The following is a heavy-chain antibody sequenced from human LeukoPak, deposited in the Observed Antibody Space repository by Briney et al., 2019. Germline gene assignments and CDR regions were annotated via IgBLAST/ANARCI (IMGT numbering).Heavy chain of an antibody. D-gene: IGHD1-26*01. J-gene: IGHJ4*02. CDR2: ISGSSSTI. CDR1: GFTFSSYA. CDR3: ARDRPYSGSYYDY. Sequence: GGSLRLSCAASGFTFSSYAMSWVRQAPGKGLEWVSAISGSSSTIYYADSVKGRFTISRDNAKNSLYLQMNSLRDEDTAVYYCARDRPYSGSYYDYWGQGTLVTVSS. V-gene: IGHV3-48*02.